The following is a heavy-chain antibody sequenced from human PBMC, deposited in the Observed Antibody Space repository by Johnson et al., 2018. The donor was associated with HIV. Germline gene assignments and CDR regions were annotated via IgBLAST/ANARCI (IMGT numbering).Heavy chain of an antibody. J-gene: IGHJ3*02. CDR2: ISGSGGST. CDR1: GFTFSSYA. D-gene: IGHD6-19*01. Sequence: VQLVESGGGLVKPGGSLRLSCAASGFTFSSYAMRWVRQAPGKRLECVSAISGSGGSTYYADSVRGRFTTSRDNSKNTLYLQMNSLRAEDTAVYYCAKADIAVAGDDAFDIWGQVTMVTVSS. V-gene: IGHV3-23*04. CDR3: AKADIAVAGDDAFDI.